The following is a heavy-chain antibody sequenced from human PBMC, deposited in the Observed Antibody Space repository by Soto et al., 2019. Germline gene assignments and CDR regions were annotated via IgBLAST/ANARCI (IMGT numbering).Heavy chain of an antibody. J-gene: IGHJ6*04. CDR3: TRHGDYVYYGMDV. CDR1: GGSISSGGYS. Sequence: SETLSLTCAVSGGSISSGGYSWSWIRQPPGKGLEWIGYIYHSGSTYYNPSLKSRVTISVDRFKNQFSLKLSSVTAADTAVYYWTRHGDYVYYGMDVWGKGTTVPVSS. V-gene: IGHV4-30-2*01. D-gene: IGHD4-17*01. CDR2: IYHSGST.